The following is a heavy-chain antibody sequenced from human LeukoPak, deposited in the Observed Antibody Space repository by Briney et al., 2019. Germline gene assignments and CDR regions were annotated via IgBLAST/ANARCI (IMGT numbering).Heavy chain of an antibody. V-gene: IGHV3-23*01. CDR2: ISDSGGST. CDR3: AKDRTYYDFWSGQGGFDY. Sequence: PGGSLRLSCAASGFTFSTFAMSWVRQSPGKGLEWVSAISDSGGSTYYADSVKGRFTISRDNSKNTLYLQMNSLSAEDTAVYYCAKDRTYYDFWSGQGGFDYWGQGTLVTVSS. D-gene: IGHD3-3*01. J-gene: IGHJ4*02. CDR1: GFTFSTFA.